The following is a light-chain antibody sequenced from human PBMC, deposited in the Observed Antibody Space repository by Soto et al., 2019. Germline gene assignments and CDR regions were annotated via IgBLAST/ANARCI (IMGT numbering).Light chain of an antibody. Sequence: EIGLTQAPGTLSLSPGERATISCRASQSVSSTYLAWYQQNPGQATWLLIYAASSRATAIPDRCSGSGSGTDFTLTISRLEPEVFAVYYCQHYGSSPETFGQGTKADIK. J-gene: IGKJ1*01. V-gene: IGKV3-20*01. CDR3: QHYGSSPET. CDR2: AAS. CDR1: QSVSSTY.